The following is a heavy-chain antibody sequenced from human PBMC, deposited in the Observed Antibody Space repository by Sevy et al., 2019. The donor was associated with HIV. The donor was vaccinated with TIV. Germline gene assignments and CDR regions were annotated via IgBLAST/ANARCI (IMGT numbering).Heavy chain of an antibody. V-gene: IGHV3-30*04. D-gene: IGHD3-16*01. J-gene: IGHJ4*02. CDR3: ARDWGSPPTAILYYFDF. CDR2: ISYEGSNE. CDR1: TFTFGHYA. Sequence: GGSLRLSCAASTFTFGHYAMHWVRQAPGKGLQWVAGISYEGSNEYYTDPEKGRFTISGDNSKNTVNLEMNNLRVKDTALYYCARDWGSPPTAILYYFDFWGQGIPVTVSS.